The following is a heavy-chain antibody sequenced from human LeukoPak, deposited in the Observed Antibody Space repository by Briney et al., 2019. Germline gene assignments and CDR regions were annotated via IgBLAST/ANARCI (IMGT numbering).Heavy chain of an antibody. CDR2: ISTGSSTI. J-gene: IGHJ4*02. V-gene: IGHV3-48*02. CDR3: ARVWENSHGYGY. CDR1: GFTFSTYS. Sequence: GGSLRLSCAASGFTFSTYSMNWVRQAPGKGLEWVSFISTGSSTIYYADSVKGRFTISRDNAKNSLYLQLNSLRDEDTAVYYCARVWENSHGYGYWGQGTLVTVSS. D-gene: IGHD5-18*01.